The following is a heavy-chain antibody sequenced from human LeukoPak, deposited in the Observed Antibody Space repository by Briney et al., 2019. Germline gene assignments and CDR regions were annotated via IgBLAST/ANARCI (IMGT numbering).Heavy chain of an antibody. CDR1: GFTFSSYA. CDR3: AKHVTPLLFGMDV. Sequence: GGSLRLSCAAPGFTFSSYAMSWVRQAPGKGLEWVSAISGSGGSTYYADSVKGRFTISRDNSKNTLYLQMNSLRAEDTAVYYCAKHVTPLLFGMDVWGQGTTVTVSS. D-gene: IGHD1-14*01. V-gene: IGHV3-23*01. CDR2: ISGSGGST. J-gene: IGHJ6*02.